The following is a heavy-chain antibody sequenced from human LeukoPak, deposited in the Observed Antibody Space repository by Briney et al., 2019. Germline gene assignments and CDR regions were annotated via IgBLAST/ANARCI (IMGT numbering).Heavy chain of an antibody. CDR1: GFTFSSYA. V-gene: IGHV3-30*04. CDR2: ISYDGSNK. J-gene: IGHJ4*02. D-gene: IGHD3-9*01. CDR3: ARDLSGYMDY. Sequence: TGGSLRLSCAASGFTFSSYAMHWVRQAPGKGLEWVAVISYDGSNKYYADSVKGRFTISRDNSKNTLYLQMNSLRAEDTAVYYCARDLSGYMDYWGQGTLVTVSS.